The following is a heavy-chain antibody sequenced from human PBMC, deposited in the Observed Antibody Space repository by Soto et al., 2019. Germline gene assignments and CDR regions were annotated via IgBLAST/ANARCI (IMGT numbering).Heavy chain of an antibody. CDR3: ARQAVAGTSVTDY. CDR1: GGSISRSRYS. Sequence: PSAALSITCTVSGGSISRSRYSSGRFHQPTGKGLEWIGSIYYSGSTYYNPSLKSRVTISVDTSKNQFSLKLSSVTAADTAVYYCARQAVAGTSVTDYLGQGSLVTVSP. J-gene: IGHJ4*02. V-gene: IGHV4-39*01. D-gene: IGHD6-19*01. CDR2: IYYSGST.